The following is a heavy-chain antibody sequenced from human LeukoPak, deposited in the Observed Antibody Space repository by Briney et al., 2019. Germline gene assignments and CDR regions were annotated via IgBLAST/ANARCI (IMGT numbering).Heavy chain of an antibody. D-gene: IGHD2-2*01. J-gene: IGHJ4*02. CDR3: ARGLDCSSTSCLDRYFDY. V-gene: IGHV4-34*01. CDR1: GGSFSGYY. CDR2: INHSGST. Sequence: SETLSLTCAVYGGSFSGYYWSWIRQPPGKGLEWIGEINHSGSTNYNPSLKSRVTISVDTSKNQFSLKLSSVTAADTAVYYCARGLDCSSTSCLDRYFDYWGQGTRVTVSA.